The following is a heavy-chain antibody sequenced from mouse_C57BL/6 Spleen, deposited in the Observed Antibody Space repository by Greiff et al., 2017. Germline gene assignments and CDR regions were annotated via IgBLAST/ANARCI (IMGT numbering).Heavy chain of an antibody. CDR2: INPNNGGT. CDR3: AREGDYDHWFAY. D-gene: IGHD2-4*01. J-gene: IGHJ3*01. CDR1: GYTFTDYY. Sequence: VQLQQSGPELVKPGASVKISCKASGYTFTDYYMNWVKQSHGKSLEWIGDINPNNGGTSYNQKFKGKATLTVDKSSSTAYMELRSLTSEDSAVYYCAREGDYDHWFAYWGQGTLVTVSA. V-gene: IGHV1-26*01.